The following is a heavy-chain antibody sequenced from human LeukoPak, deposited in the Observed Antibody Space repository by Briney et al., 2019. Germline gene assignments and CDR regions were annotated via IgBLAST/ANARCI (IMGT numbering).Heavy chain of an antibody. J-gene: IGHJ4*02. Sequence: SETLSLTCAVSGYSISSGYYWGWTRQPPGKGVEWIGSIYHSGSTYYNSSLKRRVTISVHTSKNQFSLKLNSVTAADTAVYYCARQACSGGSCNDYWGQGTLVTVSS. CDR2: IYHSGST. V-gene: IGHV4-38-2*01. CDR3: ARQACSGGSCNDY. D-gene: IGHD2-15*01. CDR1: GYSISSGYY.